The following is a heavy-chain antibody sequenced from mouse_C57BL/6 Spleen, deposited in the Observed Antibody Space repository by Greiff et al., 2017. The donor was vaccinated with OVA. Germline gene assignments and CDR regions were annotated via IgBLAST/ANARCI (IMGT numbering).Heavy chain of an antibody. CDR2: INPNNGGT. CDR3: ANSYDYDGGFAY. J-gene: IGHJ3*01. Sequence: VQLKQSGPELVKPGASVKISCKASGYTFTDYYMNWVKQSHGKSLEWIGDINPNNGGTSYNQKFKGKATLTVDKSSSTAYMELRSLTSEDSAVYYCANSYDYDGGFAYWGQGTLVTVSA. CDR1: GYTFTDYY. D-gene: IGHD2-4*01. V-gene: IGHV1-26*01.